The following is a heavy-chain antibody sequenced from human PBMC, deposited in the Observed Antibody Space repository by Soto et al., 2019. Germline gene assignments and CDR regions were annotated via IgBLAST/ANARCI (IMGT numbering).Heavy chain of an antibody. J-gene: IGHJ4*02. CDR1: GFTFSSYS. Sequence: PGGSLRLSCAASGFTFSSYSMNWVRQAPGKGLEWVSSISSNGSYIYYADSVKGRFTISRDNAKNTLYLQMNSLRAEDTAVYYCARGGTSVAGLYWGPGTLVTVSS. CDR2: ISSNGSYI. CDR3: ARGGTSVAGLY. D-gene: IGHD6-19*01. V-gene: IGHV3-21*01.